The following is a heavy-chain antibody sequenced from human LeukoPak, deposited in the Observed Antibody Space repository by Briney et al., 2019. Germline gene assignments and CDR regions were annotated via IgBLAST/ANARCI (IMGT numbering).Heavy chain of an antibody. J-gene: IGHJ4*02. D-gene: IGHD6-6*01. Sequence: GGSLRLSCAASGFTFSSYSMNWVRQAPGKGLEWVSVIYSGGSTYYADSVKGRFTISRDNSKNTLYLQMNSLRAEDTAVYYCVGQLVFWGQGTLVTVSS. CDR3: VGQLVF. CDR1: GFTFSSYS. CDR2: IYSGGST. V-gene: IGHV3-53*01.